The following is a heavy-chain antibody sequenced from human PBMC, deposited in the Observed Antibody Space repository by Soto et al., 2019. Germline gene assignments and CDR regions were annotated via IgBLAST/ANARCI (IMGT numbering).Heavy chain of an antibody. D-gene: IGHD2-2*01. CDR3: AKEARYCSSTSCYGWFDP. V-gene: IGHV3-23*01. CDR1: VFTFSSYA. CDR2: ISGSGGST. Sequence: PGGSLRLSCAASVFTFSSYAMSWVRQAPGKGLEWVSAISGSGGSTYYADSVKGRFTISRDNSKNTLYLQMNSLRAEDTAVYYCAKEARYCSSTSCYGWFDPWGQGTLVTVSS. J-gene: IGHJ5*02.